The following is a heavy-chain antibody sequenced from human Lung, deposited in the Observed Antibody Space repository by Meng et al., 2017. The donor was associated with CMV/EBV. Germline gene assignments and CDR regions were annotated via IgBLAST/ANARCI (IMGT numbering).Heavy chain of an antibody. CDR3: AKAYSGSWYREYYDY. D-gene: IGHD6-13*01. CDR1: GFTFSANT. V-gene: IGHV3-23*01. Sequence: GESXKISXAASGFTFSANTMNWVRQAPGKGLGWVSGISPSGGSTYYADSVKGRFTISRDNSKNTLYLQMNSLRAEDTAVYYCAKAYSGSWYREYYDYWGQRXLVTVSS. CDR2: ISPSGGST. J-gene: IGHJ4*02.